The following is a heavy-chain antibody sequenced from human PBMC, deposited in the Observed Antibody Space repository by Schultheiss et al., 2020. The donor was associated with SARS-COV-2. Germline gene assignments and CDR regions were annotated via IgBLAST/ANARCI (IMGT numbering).Heavy chain of an antibody. V-gene: IGHV4-59*12. CDR3: ARNYCSSTSCFEFDY. CDR1: GGSFSGYY. J-gene: IGHJ4*02. Sequence: SQTLSLTCAVYGGSFSGYYWSWIRQPPGKGLEWIGYIYYSGSTYYNPSLKSRVTISVDKSKNQFSLKLSSVTAADTAVYYCARNYCSSTSCFEFDYWGQGTLVTVSS. CDR2: IYYSGST. D-gene: IGHD2-2*01.